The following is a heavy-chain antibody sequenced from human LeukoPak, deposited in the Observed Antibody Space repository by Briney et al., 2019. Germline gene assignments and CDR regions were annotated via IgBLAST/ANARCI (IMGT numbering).Heavy chain of an antibody. D-gene: IGHD3-10*01. CDR2: IYYSGST. CDR3: ARDLGYYGSGSYFDY. V-gene: IGHV4-30-4*08. Sequence: SETLSLTCTVSGGSISGTGYCWAWIRQPPGKGLEWIGYIYYSGSTYYNPSLKSRVTISVDTSKNQFSLKLSSVTAADTAVYYCARDLGYYGSGSYFDYWGQGTLVTVSS. J-gene: IGHJ4*02. CDR1: GGSISGTGYC.